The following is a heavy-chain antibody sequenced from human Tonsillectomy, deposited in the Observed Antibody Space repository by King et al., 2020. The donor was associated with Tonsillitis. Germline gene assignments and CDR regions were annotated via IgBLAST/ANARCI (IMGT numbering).Heavy chain of an antibody. V-gene: IGHV3-11*01. CDR3: ARGLCEPQKYGMDV. J-gene: IGHJ6*02. D-gene: IGHD3-10*02. CDR2: ISSSDSTI. CDR1: GFTFSDYY. Sequence: VQLVESGGGLVKPGGSLRLSCATSGFTFSDYYMNWIRQAPGKGLEWISYISSSDSTITYADSVKGRFTISRDNAKNSLYLRMNSLRAEDTALYYCARGLCEPQKYGMDVWGRGTTVIVSS.